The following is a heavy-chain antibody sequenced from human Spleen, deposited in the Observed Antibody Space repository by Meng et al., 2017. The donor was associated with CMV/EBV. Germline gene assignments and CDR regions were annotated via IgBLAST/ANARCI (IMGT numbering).Heavy chain of an antibody. J-gene: IGHJ4*02. CDR2: IRYDGSNK. CDR1: GFTFSSYG. D-gene: IGHD3-3*01. Sequence: GGSLRLSCAASGFTFSSYGMHWVRQAPGKGLEWVAFIRYDGSNKYYADSVKGRFTISRDNSKNTLYLQMNSLRAEDTAVYYCARDSYYDFWSGYYEGADYWGQGTLVTVSS. CDR3: ARDSYYDFWSGYYEGADY. V-gene: IGHV3-30*02.